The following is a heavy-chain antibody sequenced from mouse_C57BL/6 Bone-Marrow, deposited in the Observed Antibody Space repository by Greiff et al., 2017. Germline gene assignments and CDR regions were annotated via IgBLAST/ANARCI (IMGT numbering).Heavy chain of an antibody. CDR2: IDPSDSYT. J-gene: IGHJ4*01. D-gene: IGHD2-4*01. CDR3: ARGRLRRRRYARDY. Sequence: VQLQQPGAELVMPGASVKLSCKASGYTFTSYWMHWVKQRPGQGLEWIGEIDPSDSYTNYNQKLKGKSTLTVDKSSSTAYMQLSSLTSEDSAVYYCARGRLRRRRYARDYGGQGTSVTVSS. CDR1: GYTFTSYW. V-gene: IGHV1-69*01.